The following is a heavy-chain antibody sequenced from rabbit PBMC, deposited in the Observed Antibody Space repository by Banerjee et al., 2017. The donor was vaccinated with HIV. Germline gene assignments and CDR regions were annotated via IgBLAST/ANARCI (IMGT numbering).Heavy chain of an antibody. J-gene: IGHJ4*01. CDR1: GFTFSNSYY. CDR2: IGDGSSGST. CDR3: ARDLAGVIGWNFSL. D-gene: IGHD4-1*01. Sequence: QEQLEESGGDLVKPEGSLTLTCTASGFTFSNSYYMCWVRQAPGKGLEWIALIGDGSSGSTYYASWAKGRFTISKTSSTTVTLQMTSLTAADTATYFCARDLAGVIGWNFSLWGPGTLVTVS. V-gene: IGHV1S45*01.